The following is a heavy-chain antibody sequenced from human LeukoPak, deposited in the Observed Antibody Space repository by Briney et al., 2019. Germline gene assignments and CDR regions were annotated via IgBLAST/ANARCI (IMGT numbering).Heavy chain of an antibody. V-gene: IGHV3-64D*06. CDR3: VSTSQG. J-gene: IGHJ4*02. Sequence: PGGSLRLSCSASGFTFSNYAMHWVRQAPGKGLEYVSAISTNGGSTYYADSVNCIFTISTHNSKNTLYLQMSSLTTEDTAVYYCVSTSQGWGQGILVTVSS. D-gene: IGHD5/OR15-5a*01. CDR1: GFTFSNYA. CDR2: ISTNGGST.